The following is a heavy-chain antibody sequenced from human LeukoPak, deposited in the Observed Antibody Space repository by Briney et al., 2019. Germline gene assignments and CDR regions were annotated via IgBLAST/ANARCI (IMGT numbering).Heavy chain of an antibody. D-gene: IGHD3-22*01. J-gene: IGHJ3*02. Sequence: SVKVSCKASGGTFSSYAISWVRQAPGQRLEWMGRIIPIFGTANYAQKFQGRVTITTDESTSTAYMELSSLRSEDTAVYYCARRTPISYDSSGYGDAFDIWGQGTMVTVSS. CDR1: GGTFSSYA. V-gene: IGHV1-69*05. CDR2: IIPIFGTA. CDR3: ARRTPISYDSSGYGDAFDI.